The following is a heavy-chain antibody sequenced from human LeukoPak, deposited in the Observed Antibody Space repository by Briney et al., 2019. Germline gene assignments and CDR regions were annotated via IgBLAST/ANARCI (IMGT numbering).Heavy chain of an antibody. CDR2: ISSSSSYI. CDR3: ARDRGYSYGHDY. CDR1: GFTFSSYS. J-gene: IGHJ4*02. Sequence: PGGSLRLSCAASGFTFSSYSMNWVRQAPGKGLEWVSSISSSSSYIYYADSVKGRFTISRDNAKNSLYLQMNSLRAEDTAVYYCARDRGYSYGHDYRGQGTLVTVSS. D-gene: IGHD5-18*01. V-gene: IGHV3-21*01.